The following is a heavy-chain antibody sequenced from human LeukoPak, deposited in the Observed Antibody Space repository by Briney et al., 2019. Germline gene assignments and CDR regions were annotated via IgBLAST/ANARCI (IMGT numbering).Heavy chain of an antibody. J-gene: IGHJ4*02. D-gene: IGHD2-2*01. CDR3: ARDGRCSSTSCYVLEVFDY. V-gene: IGHV3-21*01. Sequence: GGSLRLSCAASGFTFSSYSMNWVRQAPGKGLEWVSSISSSSYIYYADSVKGRFTISRDNAKNSLYLQMNSLRAEDTAVYYCARDGRCSSTSCYVLEVFDYWGQGTLVTVSS. CDR2: ISSSSYI. CDR1: GFTFSSYS.